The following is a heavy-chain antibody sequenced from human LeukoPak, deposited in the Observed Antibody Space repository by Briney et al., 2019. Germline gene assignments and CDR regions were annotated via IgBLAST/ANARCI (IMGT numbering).Heavy chain of an antibody. CDR1: GDSISSSTFY. J-gene: IGHJ3*02. Sequence: PSETLSLTCTVSGDSISSSTFYWSWIRQPAGQGLEWIGRIYTSGSTDYNPSLQSRVTISVDTSKNQFSLKLSSVTAADTAVYYCARGSLRVDIWGQGTMVTVSS. CDR3: ARGSLRVDI. V-gene: IGHV4-61*02. CDR2: IYTSGST.